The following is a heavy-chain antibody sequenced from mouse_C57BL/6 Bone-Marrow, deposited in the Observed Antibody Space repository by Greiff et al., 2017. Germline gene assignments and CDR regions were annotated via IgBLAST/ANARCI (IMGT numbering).Heavy chain of an antibody. V-gene: IGHV1-63*01. CDR3: ARRLPHYYAMDY. CDR2: IYPGGGST. CDR1: GYTFTNYW. Sequence: VHLVESGAELVRPGPSVKMSCKASGYTFTNYWIGWAQQRPGHGLEWIGDIYPGGGSTYYTEMFKGQATLTADKSSRTDYMQFSSLTSENSAIYYGARRLPHYYAMDYWGQGTLVTVSA. J-gene: IGHJ4*01. D-gene: IGHD3-2*02.